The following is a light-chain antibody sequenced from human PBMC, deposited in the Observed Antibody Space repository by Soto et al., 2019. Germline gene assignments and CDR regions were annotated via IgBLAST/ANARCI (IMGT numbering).Light chain of an antibody. V-gene: IGLV2-14*01. J-gene: IGLJ1*01. CDR1: SSNVGGYNF. Sequence: QSVLTQPASVSGSPGQSITISCTGTSSNVGGYNFVSWYQQHPGRAPKLLIYEVSRRPSGVSNRFSGSKSGDTASLTISGFQAEDEADYYCYSYRGYYTRVFGTGTKVTVL. CDR3: YSYRGYYTRV. CDR2: EVS.